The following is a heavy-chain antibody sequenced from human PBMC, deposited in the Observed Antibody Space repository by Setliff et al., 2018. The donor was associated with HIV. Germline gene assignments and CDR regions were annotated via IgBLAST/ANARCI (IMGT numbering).Heavy chain of an antibody. CDR2: IYYSGST. V-gene: IGHV4-59*12. Sequence: SSETLSLTCTVSGGSISSYYWSWIRQPPGKGLEWIGYIYYSGSTNYNPSLKSRVTISIDTSKNQFSLKLSSVTAADTAVYFCARGRGSSSSWPIDYWGQGTLVTVSS. J-gene: IGHJ4*02. CDR1: GGSISSYY. D-gene: IGHD6-13*01. CDR3: ARGRGSSSSWPIDY.